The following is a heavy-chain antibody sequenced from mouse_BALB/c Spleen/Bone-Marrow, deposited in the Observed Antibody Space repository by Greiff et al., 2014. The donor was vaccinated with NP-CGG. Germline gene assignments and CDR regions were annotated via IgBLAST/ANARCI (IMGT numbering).Heavy chain of an antibody. Sequence: VQVVESGAELVRPGASVKVSCKASGYTFTSYWINWVKQRPGQGLEWIGNIYPSDSYTNYNQNFKDKATLTVDKSSSTAYMQLSSPTSGDSAVYYCTRQYGNYYAMDYWGQGTSVTVSS. CDR3: TRQYGNYYAMDY. V-gene: IGHV1S126*01. D-gene: IGHD2-10*02. CDR1: GYTFTSYW. CDR2: IYPSDSYT. J-gene: IGHJ4*01.